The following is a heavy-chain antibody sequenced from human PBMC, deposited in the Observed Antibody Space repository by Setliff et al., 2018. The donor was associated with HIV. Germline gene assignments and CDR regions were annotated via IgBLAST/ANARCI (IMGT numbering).Heavy chain of an antibody. CDR2: IYASGVT. CDR1: GGSISSHY. CDR3: ATRPAGSYWYGVFDF. V-gene: IGHV4-4*09. D-gene: IGHD6-13*01. Sequence: PSETLSLTCTVSGGSISSHYWSWIRHSPKTGLEWIGYIYASGVTSYNPSLKSRVTISIDTSKNQFSLKLNSMTAADTAVYYCATRPAGSYWYGVFDFWGRGMLVTVSS. J-gene: IGHJ4*02.